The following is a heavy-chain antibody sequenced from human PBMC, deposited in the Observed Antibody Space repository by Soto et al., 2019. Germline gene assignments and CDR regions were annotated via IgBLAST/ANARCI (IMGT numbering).Heavy chain of an antibody. J-gene: IGHJ6*03. V-gene: IGHV3-66*01. D-gene: IGHD3-3*01. Sequence: GGSLRLSCAASGFTVSSNYMSWVRQAPGKGLEWVSVIYSGGSTYYADSVKGRFTISRDNSKNTLYLQMNSLRAEDTAVYYCARDFRRTIFGVVIAYMDVWGKGTTVTVSS. CDR1: GFTVSSNY. CDR2: IYSGGST. CDR3: ARDFRRTIFGVVIAYMDV.